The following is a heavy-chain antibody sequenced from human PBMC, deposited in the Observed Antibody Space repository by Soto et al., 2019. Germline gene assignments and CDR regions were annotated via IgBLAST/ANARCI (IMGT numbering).Heavy chain of an antibody. CDR3: ARDSDY. V-gene: IGHV4-30-4*08. J-gene: IGHJ4*02. Sequence: QVQLQESGPGLVKPSQTLSLTCTVPGDSFISDEYYWSWVRQAPGKSPEWIGYIYYSGNTYYNPSLKSRAFISVDRSKNQFSLKLNSVTAADTAVYYCARDSDYWSRGTLVTVSS. CDR2: IYYSGNT. CDR1: GDSFISDEYY.